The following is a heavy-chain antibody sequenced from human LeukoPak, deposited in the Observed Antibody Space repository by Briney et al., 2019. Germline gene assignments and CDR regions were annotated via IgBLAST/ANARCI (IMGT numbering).Heavy chain of an antibody. D-gene: IGHD6-19*01. CDR2: TYYRSHWVY. J-gene: IGHJ5*02. V-gene: IGHV6-1*01. Sequence: SQTLSLTCAISGDSVSSDNAAWNWIRQSPSRGLEWLGRTYYRSHWVYDYAGSVKGRITVNPDTSKNQFSLQLNSVTPEDTAVYYCARSYSSGWSNNWFDPWGQGTLVTVSS. CDR3: ARSYSSGWSNNWFDP. CDR1: GDSVSSDNAA.